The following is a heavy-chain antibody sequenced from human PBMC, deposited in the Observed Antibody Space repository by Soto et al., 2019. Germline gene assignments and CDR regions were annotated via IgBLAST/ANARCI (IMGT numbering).Heavy chain of an antibody. CDR1: GGSISSGAYY. Sequence: PSETLSLTCTVSGGSISSGAYYWSWSRQRPGPGLEWIGYTSHSGSTDDTPSLKSRLTISADTSKNQFALKLSSVTAADAAVYYCARVNIINMIRMFLDSWGQGTLVTVSS. CDR3: ARVNIINMIRMFLDS. CDR2: TSHSGST. D-gene: IGHD3-22*01. V-gene: IGHV4-31*03. J-gene: IGHJ4*02.